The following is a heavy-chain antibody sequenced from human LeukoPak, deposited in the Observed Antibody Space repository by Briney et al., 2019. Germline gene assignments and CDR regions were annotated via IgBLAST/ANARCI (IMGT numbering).Heavy chain of an antibody. D-gene: IGHD2-2*01. CDR3: ARKYCSSTSCPSPWFDP. J-gene: IGHJ5*02. V-gene: IGHV4-34*01. Sequence: KPSETLSLTCAVYGGSFSGYYWSWIRQPPGKGPEWIGEINHSGSTNYNPSLKSRVTISVDTSKNQFSLKLSSVTAADTAVYYCARKYCSSTSCPSPWFDPWGQGTLVTVSS. CDR2: INHSGST. CDR1: GGSFSGYY.